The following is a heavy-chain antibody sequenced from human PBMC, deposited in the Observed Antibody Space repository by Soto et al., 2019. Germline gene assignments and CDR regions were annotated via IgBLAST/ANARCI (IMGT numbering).Heavy chain of an antibody. CDR2: INHSGST. D-gene: IGHD4-17*01. CDR1: GGSFSGYY. Sequence: SETLSLTRAVYGGSFSGYYWRWIRQPPGKGLEWIGEINHSGSTNYNPSLKSRVTISVDTSKNQFSLKLSSVTAADTAVYYCARAPMTTVTTYGMDVWGQGTTVTVSS. CDR3: ARAPMTTVTTYGMDV. V-gene: IGHV4-34*01. J-gene: IGHJ6*02.